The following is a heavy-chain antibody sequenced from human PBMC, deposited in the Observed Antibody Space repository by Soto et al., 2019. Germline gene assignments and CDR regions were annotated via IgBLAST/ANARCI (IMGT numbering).Heavy chain of an antibody. Sequence: QMQLVESGGGVVQPGRSLRLSCGVSGFTFSSYGRHWVRQAPGKGLEWVAVIWYDGSNKYYADSVQGRFTISRDNSKNTLYLQMSSLRAGVQAVYYCGSGAPSNVGMEEWGQGTTVTVCS. J-gene: IGHJ6*02. D-gene: IGHD2-2*01. CDR3: GSGAPSNVGMEE. CDR2: IWYDGSNK. V-gene: IGHV3-33*01. CDR1: GFTFSSYG.